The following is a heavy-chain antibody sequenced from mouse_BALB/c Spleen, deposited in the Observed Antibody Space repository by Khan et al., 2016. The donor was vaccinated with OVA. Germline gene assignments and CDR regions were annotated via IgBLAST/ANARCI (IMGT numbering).Heavy chain of an antibody. Sequence: QVQLQQSGAELVRPGVSVKISCKGSGYTFTDFAIHWVKQSHAKSLEWIGVISSYYGDASYNQKFKGKATMTVDKSSSTAYMELAGLTSEDSAIYYCARGRGNSRFAYWGQGTLVTVSA. CDR2: ISSYYGDA. CDR1: GYTFTDFA. CDR3: ARGRGNSRFAY. J-gene: IGHJ3*01. V-gene: IGHV1S137*01. D-gene: IGHD2-1*01.